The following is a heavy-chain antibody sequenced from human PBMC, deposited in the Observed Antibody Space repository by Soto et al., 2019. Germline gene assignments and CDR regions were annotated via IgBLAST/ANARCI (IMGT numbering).Heavy chain of an antibody. J-gene: IGHJ6*02. CDR3: ARDGGSGMDV. CDR1: GYTFSIYS. V-gene: IGHV1-3*02. D-gene: IGHD3-16*01. CDR2: RNPANGHT. Sequence: ASVKVSCKASGYTFSIYSMHWVRQAPGQRLEWIGTRNPANGHTQYSQDLQGRVTITRDTSASTAYMELSRLRSEDMAVYYCARDGGSGMDVWGQGTTVTVSS.